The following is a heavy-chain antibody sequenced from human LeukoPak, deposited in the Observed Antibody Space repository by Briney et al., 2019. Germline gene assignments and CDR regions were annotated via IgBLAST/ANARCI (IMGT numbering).Heavy chain of an antibody. CDR1: GYTFTNYG. Sequence: ASVKVSCKASGYTFTNYGISWVRQAPGQGLEWMGWISAYNGNTKYAQKFQSRVTMTTDTSTNTVNMELRSLRPDDTAVFYCARSGSHNYYYYGMDVWGQGTTVIVSS. J-gene: IGHJ6*02. CDR3: ARSGSHNYYYYGMDV. CDR2: ISAYNGNT. D-gene: IGHD1-26*01. V-gene: IGHV1-18*01.